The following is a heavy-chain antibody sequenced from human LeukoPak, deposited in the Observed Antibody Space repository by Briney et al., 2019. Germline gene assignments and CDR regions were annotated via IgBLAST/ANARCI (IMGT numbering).Heavy chain of an antibody. V-gene: IGHV3-21*01. D-gene: IGHD6-13*01. CDR3: AISRIGLGYSISPYSY. Sequence: GGFLRLSCAASGFTFSSYSMNWVRQAPGKGLEWVSSISSSSSYIYYADSVKGRFTISRDNAKNSLYLQMNSLRAEDTAVYYCAISRIGLGYSISPYSYWGQGTLVTVSS. CDR2: ISSSSSYI. J-gene: IGHJ4*02. CDR1: GFTFSSYS.